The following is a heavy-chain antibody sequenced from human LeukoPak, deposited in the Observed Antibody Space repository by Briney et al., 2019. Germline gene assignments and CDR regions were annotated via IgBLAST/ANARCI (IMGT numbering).Heavy chain of an antibody. V-gene: IGHV3-74*01. CDR3: ARGASNRFDY. CDR1: GFTFSNYW. J-gene: IGHJ4*02. Sequence: GGSLRLSCAASGFTFSNYWMHWVRQAPGKGLVWVSRIYTDGSSTNYADSVKGRFTISRDNAKNTLYLQMNSLRGEDTAVFYCARGASNRFDYWGQGTLVTVSS. CDR2: IYTDGSST. D-gene: IGHD1-14*01.